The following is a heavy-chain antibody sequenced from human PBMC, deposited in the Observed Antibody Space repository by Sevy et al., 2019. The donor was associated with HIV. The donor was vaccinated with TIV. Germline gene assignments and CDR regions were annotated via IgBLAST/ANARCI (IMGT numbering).Heavy chain of an antibody. CDR2: ISHDERTT. V-gene: IGHV3-30*01. CDR1: GFTFSTYA. J-gene: IGHJ4*02. Sequence: GGSLRLSCAASGFTFSTYAMHWLRQAPGKGLERVAVISHDERTTYYADSVKGRFTISRDNSKNTLYLQMDSLRPEDTTFYYCARDPGNSGNYWGQGTLVIVSS. D-gene: IGHD1-1*01. CDR3: ARDPGNSGNY.